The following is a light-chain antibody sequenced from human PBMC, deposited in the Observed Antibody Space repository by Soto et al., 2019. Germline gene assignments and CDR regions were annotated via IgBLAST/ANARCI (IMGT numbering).Light chain of an antibody. CDR1: SSDVGGYNY. Sequence: QSVLTQPASVSGSPGQSITISCTGTSSDVGGYNYVSWYQQHPGKAPKLMIYDVSNRPSGVSNRFSGYKAGNTASLTISGLQAEDEADYYCSSYTSSSTLTVFGGGTKLTVL. V-gene: IGLV2-14*01. CDR3: SSYTSSSTLTV. CDR2: DVS. J-gene: IGLJ2*01.